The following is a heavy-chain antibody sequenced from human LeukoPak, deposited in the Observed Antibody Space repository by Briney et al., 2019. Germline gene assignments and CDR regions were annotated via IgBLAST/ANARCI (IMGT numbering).Heavy chain of an antibody. Sequence: SETLSLTCAVYGGSFSGYYWSWIRQPPGKGLEWIGEINHSGRTNYNPSLKSRVTISVDTSKNQFPLKLSSVTAADTAVYYCAVGYCSSTSCFDVDYYYYGMDVWGQGTTVTVSS. J-gene: IGHJ6*02. V-gene: IGHV4-34*01. CDR2: INHSGRT. CDR1: GGSFSGYY. CDR3: AVGYCSSTSCFDVDYYYYGMDV. D-gene: IGHD2-2*01.